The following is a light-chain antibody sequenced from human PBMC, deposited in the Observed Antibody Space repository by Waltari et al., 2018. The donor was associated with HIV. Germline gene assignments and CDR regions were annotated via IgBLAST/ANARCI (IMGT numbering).Light chain of an antibody. CDR1: SLRSSY. V-gene: IGLV3-19*01. Sequence: SSELTQDPAVSVALGQTVRITCQGDSLRSSYASWYQQKPGQAPVLVIYGKNNRPSGIPDRFSGSSSGNTASLTITGAQAEDEADYYCNSRDSSGNRVFGTGTKVTVL. CDR3: NSRDSSGNRV. J-gene: IGLJ1*01. CDR2: GKN.